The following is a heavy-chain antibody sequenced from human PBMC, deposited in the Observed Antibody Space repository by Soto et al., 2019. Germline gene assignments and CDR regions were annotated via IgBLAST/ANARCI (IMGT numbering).Heavy chain of an antibody. CDR3: ARDPGYSYGYN. CDR2: INAGNGNT. Sequence: ASVKVSCKASGYTYIGYSMNWVRQAPGQRLEWMGWINAGNGNTKYSQKFQGKVTITRGTSASTGYMELSSLRSEDTAVYYCARDPGYSYGYNWGQGTLVTVSS. CDR1: GYTYIGYS. J-gene: IGHJ4*02. D-gene: IGHD5-18*01. V-gene: IGHV1-3*01.